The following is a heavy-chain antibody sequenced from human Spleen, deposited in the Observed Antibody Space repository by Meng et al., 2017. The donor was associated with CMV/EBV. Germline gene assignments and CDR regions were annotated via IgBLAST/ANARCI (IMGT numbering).Heavy chain of an antibody. J-gene: IGHJ5*02. CDR1: GYY. CDR2: INPNSGGT. CDR3: ARASGYYDSSGSASVNWFDP. D-gene: IGHD3-22*01. Sequence: GYYLHWVRQAPGQGLEWMGWINPNSGGTNYAQKFQGRVIMTRDTSITTAYMELNRLTSDDTAVYYCARASGYYDSSGSASVNWFDPWGQGTLVTVSS. V-gene: IGHV1-2*02.